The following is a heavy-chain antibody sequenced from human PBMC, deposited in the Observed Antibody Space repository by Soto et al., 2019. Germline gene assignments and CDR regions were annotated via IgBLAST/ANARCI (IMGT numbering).Heavy chain of an antibody. CDR1: GFTYSGSA. Sequence: GGSLRISCAASGFTYSGSAMHWAHQDYGKGLEWVGRIRSKANSYATAYAASVKGRFTISRDDSKNTAYLQMNSLKTEDTAVYYCTRHDTKDYYYYGMDVWGQGTTVTVSS. V-gene: IGHV3-73*01. J-gene: IGHJ6*02. D-gene: IGHD3-22*01. CDR3: TRHDTKDYYYYGMDV. CDR2: IRSKANSYAT.